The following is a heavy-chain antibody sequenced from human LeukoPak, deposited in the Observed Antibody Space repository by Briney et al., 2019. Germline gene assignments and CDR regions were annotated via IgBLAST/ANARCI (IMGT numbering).Heavy chain of an antibody. CDR3: AREVITPGDSDGFDL. CDR2: IHYDGRA. D-gene: IGHD2-2*01. CDR1: GGSISSANPF. Sequence: SQTLSLTCTVSGGSISSANPFWSWVRQSPGEGLEWIGYIHYDGRAHYNPSLKSRVSMSLDMSKNQFSLSLSSVTAADTAIYYCAREVITPGDSDGFDLWGQGTMVSVSS. J-gene: IGHJ3*01. V-gene: IGHV4-30-4*08.